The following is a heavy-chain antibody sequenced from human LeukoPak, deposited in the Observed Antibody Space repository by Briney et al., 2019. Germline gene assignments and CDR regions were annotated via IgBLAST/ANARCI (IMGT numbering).Heavy chain of an antibody. CDR2: IIPIFGTA. CDR1: GGTFSSYA. Sequence: SVKVSCKASGGTFSSYAISWVRQAPGQGLEWMGRIIPIFGTANYAQKFQGRVTITTTESRSTAPMQLSILTPETPAVYYCARGGKYSSLDDYWGQGTLVTVSS. D-gene: IGHD6-19*01. J-gene: IGHJ4*02. V-gene: IGHV1-69*05. CDR3: ARGGKYSSLDDY.